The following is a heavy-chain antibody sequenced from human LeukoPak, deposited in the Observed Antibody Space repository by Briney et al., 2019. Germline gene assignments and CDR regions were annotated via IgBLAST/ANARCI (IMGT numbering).Heavy chain of an antibody. D-gene: IGHD5-12*01. CDR3: AKDMRSRGYSGYDCFDY. CDR1: RYTFTGYY. V-gene: IGHV1-2*02. CDR2: INPHSGDT. J-gene: IGHJ4*02. Sequence: ASVKVSCKASRYTFTGYYMHWVRQAPGQGLEWMGWINPHSGDTDYAQKFQGRVTMTRDTSTSTAYMEVSRLRSDDTAVYYCAKDMRSRGYSGYDCFDYWGQGTLVTVSS.